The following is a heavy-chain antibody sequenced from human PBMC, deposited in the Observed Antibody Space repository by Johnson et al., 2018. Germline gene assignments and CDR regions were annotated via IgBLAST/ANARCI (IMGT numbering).Heavy chain of an antibody. D-gene: IGHD3-10*01. CDR1: GYTFYSYG. Sequence: VQLVEAGAEVKKPGASVKVSCKASGYTFYSYGISWVRQAPGQGLEWMGWMSGYNGNKQYAQRLQGRVTMTTDTSTTTAYMELRSLTSDDTALYYCARTSRGSFGFDIWGQGTMVTVSS. V-gene: IGHV1-18*01. J-gene: IGHJ3*02. CDR3: ARTSRGSFGFDI. CDR2: MSGYNGNK.